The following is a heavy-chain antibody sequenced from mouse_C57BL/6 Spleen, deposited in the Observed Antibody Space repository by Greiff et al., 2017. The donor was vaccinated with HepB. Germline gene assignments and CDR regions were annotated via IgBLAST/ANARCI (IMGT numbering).Heavy chain of an antibody. D-gene: IGHD1-2*01. Sequence: QVQLQQSGPELVKPGASVKISCKASGYAFSSSWMNWVKQRSGKGLEWIGRIYPGDGDTNYNGKFKGKATLTADKSSSTAYMQLRSLTSEDSAVYFCARLSGYVGFDYWGQGTTLTVSS. J-gene: IGHJ2*01. V-gene: IGHV1-82*01. CDR1: GYAFSSSW. CDR3: ARLSGYVGFDY. CDR2: IYPGDGDT.